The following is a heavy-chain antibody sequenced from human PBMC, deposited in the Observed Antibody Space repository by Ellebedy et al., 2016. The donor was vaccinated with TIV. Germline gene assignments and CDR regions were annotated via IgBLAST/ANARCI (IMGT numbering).Heavy chain of an antibody. Sequence: MPSETLSLTCTVSGGPISSYYWSWIRQPPGKGLEWIGYIYYSGNTNYNPSLKSRVTISVDTSKNQFSLKLTSVTAADTAVYYCARVVWQLPVSYAFDIWGQGTMVTVSS. D-gene: IGHD2-15*01. CDR2: IYYSGNT. J-gene: IGHJ3*02. CDR3: ARVVWQLPVSYAFDI. V-gene: IGHV4-59*01. CDR1: GGPISSYY.